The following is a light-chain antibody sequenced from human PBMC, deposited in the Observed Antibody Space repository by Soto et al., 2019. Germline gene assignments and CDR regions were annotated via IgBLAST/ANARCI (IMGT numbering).Light chain of an antibody. Sequence: EIVMTQSPATLSVSPGERAALSCRASLSIGSNLAWYQQTPGQTPRLLIYDASNRATGIPARFSGSGSGTDFTLTISSLEPEDFAVYYCQQRSNWPPITFGQGTRLEIK. V-gene: IGKV3-11*01. CDR3: QQRSNWPPIT. CDR1: LSIGSN. J-gene: IGKJ5*01. CDR2: DAS.